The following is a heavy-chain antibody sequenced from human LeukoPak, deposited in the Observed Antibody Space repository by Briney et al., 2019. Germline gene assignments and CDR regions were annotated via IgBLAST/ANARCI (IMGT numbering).Heavy chain of an antibody. CDR1: GYTFTGYY. J-gene: IGHJ6*02. Sequence: GASVKVPCKASGYTFTGYYMHWVRQAPGQGLEWMGWINPNSGGTNYAQKFQGRVTMTRDTSISTAYMELSRLRSDDTAVYYCAXXXXXXXXXXYVSGMDVWGQGTTVTVS. CDR2: INPNSGGT. D-gene: IGHD3-16*01. CDR3: AXXXXXXXXXXYVSGMDV. V-gene: IGHV1-2*02.